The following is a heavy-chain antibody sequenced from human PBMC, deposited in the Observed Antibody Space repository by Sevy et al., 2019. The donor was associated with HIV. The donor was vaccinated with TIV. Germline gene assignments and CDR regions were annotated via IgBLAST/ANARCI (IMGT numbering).Heavy chain of an antibody. Sequence: ASVKVSCKVSGYTLTELSMHWVRQAPGKGLEWMGGFDPEDGETIYAQKFQGRVTMTEDTSTDTAYMELGSLGSEDTAGYYCATDTNPAVAGPGGSYYGWFDPWGQGTLVTVSS. V-gene: IGHV1-24*01. D-gene: IGHD1-26*01. CDR2: FDPEDGET. J-gene: IGHJ5*02. CDR1: GYTLTELS. CDR3: ATDTNPAVAGPGGSYYGWFDP.